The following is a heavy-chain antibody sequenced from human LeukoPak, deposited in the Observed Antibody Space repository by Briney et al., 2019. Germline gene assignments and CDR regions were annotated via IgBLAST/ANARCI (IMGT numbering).Heavy chain of an antibody. J-gene: IGHJ4*02. CDR1: GFTFDDHG. CDR3: VRVYTAAPLRHLDY. CDR2: INWKGTNI. Sequence: TGGSLRLSCGASGFTFDDHGMTWVRQAPGKGLEWVSGINWKGTNIDYAGSVKGRFTISRDNANNSLYLQMNSLRAEDTALYYCVRVYTAAPLRHLDYWGKGILVTVSS. D-gene: IGHD2-2*01. V-gene: IGHV3-20*04.